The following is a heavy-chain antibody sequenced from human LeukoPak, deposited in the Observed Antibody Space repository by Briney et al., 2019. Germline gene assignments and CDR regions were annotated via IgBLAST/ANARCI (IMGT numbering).Heavy chain of an antibody. CDR3: ARVSLERGLDY. J-gene: IGHJ4*02. CDR2: IYYSGST. D-gene: IGHD1-1*01. Sequence: KTSETLSLTCTVSGGSISSGDYYWSWIRQPPGKGLEWIGNIYYSGSTYYNPSLKSRVTKSVDASKNQFSLNLSSLTAADTAVYYCARVSLERGLDYWGQGTLVTVSS. CDR1: GGSISSGDYY. V-gene: IGHV4-30-4*01.